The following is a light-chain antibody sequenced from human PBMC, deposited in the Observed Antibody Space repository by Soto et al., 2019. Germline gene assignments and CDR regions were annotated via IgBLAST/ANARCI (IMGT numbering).Light chain of an antibody. J-gene: IGKJ4*01. CDR3: QKYNRAPLT. V-gene: IGKV1-27*01. CDR2: AAS. Sequence: DIQMTQSPSSLSASLGDRVTITYRASQGISVSLAWFQQKPGKVPKLLIYAASTLQSGVPSRFSGSGSGTDFTLTISSLQSEDVATYYCQKYNRAPLTFGGGTKVEI. CDR1: QGISVS.